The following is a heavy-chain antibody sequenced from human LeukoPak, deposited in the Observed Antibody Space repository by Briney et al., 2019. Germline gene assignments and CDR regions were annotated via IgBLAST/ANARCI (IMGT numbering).Heavy chain of an antibody. V-gene: IGHV3-30*02. D-gene: IGHD3-22*01. Sequence: GGSLRLSCAASGFTFSNYGMHWVRQAPGKGLEWVAFIPYDGSNKYYADSVKGRFTISRDNSKNTLYLQMNSLRAEDTAVYYCAKGNYYDSSGYFDYWGQGTLVTVSS. CDR1: GFTFSNYG. CDR2: IPYDGSNK. J-gene: IGHJ4*02. CDR3: AKGNYYDSSGYFDY.